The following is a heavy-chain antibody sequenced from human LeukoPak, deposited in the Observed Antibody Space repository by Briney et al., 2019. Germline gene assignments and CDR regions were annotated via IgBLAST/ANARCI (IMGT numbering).Heavy chain of an antibody. J-gene: IGHJ4*02. CDR1: GFTFSSYG. Sequence: GGSLRLSCAASGFTFSSYGMHWVRQAPGKGLEWVAFIRYDGSNKYYADSVKGRFTISRDNSKNTLYLQMNSLGAEDTAVYYCAKDQYGDFGLDYWGQGTLVTVSS. CDR3: AKDQYGDFGLDY. D-gene: IGHD4-17*01. V-gene: IGHV3-30*02. CDR2: IRYDGSNK.